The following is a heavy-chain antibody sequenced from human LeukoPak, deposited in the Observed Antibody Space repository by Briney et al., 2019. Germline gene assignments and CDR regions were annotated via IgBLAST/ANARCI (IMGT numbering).Heavy chain of an antibody. CDR3: ARQTGGFYVWGSYRPYYFDY. V-gene: IGHV4-34*01. CDR2: INHSGST. J-gene: IGHJ4*02. Sequence: RTSETLSLTCAVYGGSFSGYYWSWIRQPPGKGLEWIGEINHSGSTNYNPSLKSRVTISVDTSKNQFSLKLSSVTAADTAVYYCARQTGGFYVWGSYRPYYFDYWGQGTLVTVSS. CDR1: GGSFSGYY. D-gene: IGHD3-16*02.